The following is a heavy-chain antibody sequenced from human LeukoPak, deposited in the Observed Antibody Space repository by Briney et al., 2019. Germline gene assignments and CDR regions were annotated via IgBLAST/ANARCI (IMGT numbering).Heavy chain of an antibody. V-gene: IGHV1-18*01. J-gene: IGHJ4*02. CDR3: ARDPWQWLGPPLDF. CDR2: ISASNGNT. CDR1: GYTFTSYG. D-gene: IGHD6-19*01. Sequence: ASVKVSCKASGYTFTSYGITWVRQAPGQGLERMGWISASNGNTNYAQKLQDRVTMTTDTSTSTAYMELRSLRSDDTAVYYCARDPWQWLGPPLDFWGQGTLVTVSS.